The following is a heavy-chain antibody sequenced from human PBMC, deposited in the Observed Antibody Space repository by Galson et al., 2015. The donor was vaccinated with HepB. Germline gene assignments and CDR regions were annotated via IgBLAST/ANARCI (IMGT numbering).Heavy chain of an antibody. J-gene: IGHJ5*02. CDR3: ARGSIAARPSGWFDP. Sequence: CAASGFTFSDYYMSWIRQAPGKGLEWVSYISSSSSYTNYADSVKGRFTISRDNAKNSLYLQMNSLRAEDTAVYYCARGSIAARPSGWFDPWGQGTLVTVSS. D-gene: IGHD6-6*01. CDR2: ISSSSSYT. CDR1: GFTFSDYY. V-gene: IGHV3-11*06.